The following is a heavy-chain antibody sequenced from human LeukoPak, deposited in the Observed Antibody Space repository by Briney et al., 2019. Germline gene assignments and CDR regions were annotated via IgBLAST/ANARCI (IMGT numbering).Heavy chain of an antibody. V-gene: IGHV1-69*13. CDR1: GGTFSSYA. J-gene: IGHJ4*02. CDR3: ARGHLWSGYYVGMGYFDY. D-gene: IGHD3-3*02. CDR2: IIPIFGTA. Sequence: SVKVSCKASGGTFSSYAISWVRQAPGQGLEWMGGIIPIFGTANYAQKFQGRVTTTADESTSTAYMELSSLRSEDTAVYYCARGHLWSGYYVGMGYFDYWGQGTLVTVSS.